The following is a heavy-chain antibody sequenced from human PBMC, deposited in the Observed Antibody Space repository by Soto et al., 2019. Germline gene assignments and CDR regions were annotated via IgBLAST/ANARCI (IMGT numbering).Heavy chain of an antibody. Sequence: ETLSLTCTVSGGSIRISTYYWFWIRQPPGKGLEWIGSIYYSGNTYYNPSLKSRVTISVDTSKNQFSLKLSSVTAADTAVYYCARSYYYDSGSYYNGFDYWGQGTLVTAPQ. CDR1: GGSIRISTYY. D-gene: IGHD3-10*01. CDR2: IYYSGNT. CDR3: ARSYYYDSGSYYNGFDY. V-gene: IGHV4-39*01. J-gene: IGHJ4*02.